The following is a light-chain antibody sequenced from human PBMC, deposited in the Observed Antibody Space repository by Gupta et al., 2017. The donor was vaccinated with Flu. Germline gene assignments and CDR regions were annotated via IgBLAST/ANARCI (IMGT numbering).Light chain of an antibody. V-gene: IGLV2-14*01. J-gene: IGLJ3*02. CDR3: SSFTTSNTWV. Sequence: SITISCTGTSSDIGAYNFVSWYRQYPGNAPKLMICEVSDRPSGVSSRFSGSKFGNTASLTISGLQAEDEADYYCSSFTTSNTWVFGGGTKLTGL. CDR1: SSDIGAYNF. CDR2: EVS.